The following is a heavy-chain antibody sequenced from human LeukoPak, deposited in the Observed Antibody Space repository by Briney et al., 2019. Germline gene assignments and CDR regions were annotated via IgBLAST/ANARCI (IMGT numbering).Heavy chain of an antibody. Sequence: PSETLSPTCTVSGGSISSYYWSWIRQPAGKGLEWIGRIYTSGSTNYNPSPKSRVTMSVDTSKNQFSLKLGSVTAADTAVYYCARDIRATVVTPLWYFDLWGRGTLVTVSS. CDR1: GGSISSYY. CDR3: ARDIRATVVTPLWYFDL. D-gene: IGHD4-23*01. CDR2: IYTSGST. J-gene: IGHJ2*01. V-gene: IGHV4-4*07.